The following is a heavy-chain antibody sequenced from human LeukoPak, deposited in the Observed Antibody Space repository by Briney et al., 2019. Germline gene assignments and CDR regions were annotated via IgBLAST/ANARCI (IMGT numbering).Heavy chain of an antibody. CDR3: ATVAVIRGVTYFDY. V-gene: IGHV4-59*01. Sequence: KTSETLSLTCTVSGGSISSYYWSWTRQPPGKGLEWIAYLFYSGSTDYNPSLESRVTISVDASKNQFSLKLRSVTAADTAVYYCATVAVIRGVTYFDYWGQGTLVTVSS. CDR1: GGSISSYY. J-gene: IGHJ4*02. CDR2: LFYSGST. D-gene: IGHD3-10*01.